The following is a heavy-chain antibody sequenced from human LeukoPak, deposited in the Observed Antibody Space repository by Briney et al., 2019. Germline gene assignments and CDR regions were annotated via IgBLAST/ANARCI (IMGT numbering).Heavy chain of an antibody. Sequence: PSETLSLTCTVSGGSISSYYWSWIRQPPGKGLERIGYIYYTGSTSYNPSLKSRVTISVDTSKNQFSLKVRSATAADTAVYYCARVVVAVPTVWFDPWGQGTLVTVSS. CDR2: IYYTGST. D-gene: IGHD2-15*01. V-gene: IGHV4-59*01. J-gene: IGHJ5*02. CDR1: GGSISSYY. CDR3: ARVVVAVPTVWFDP.